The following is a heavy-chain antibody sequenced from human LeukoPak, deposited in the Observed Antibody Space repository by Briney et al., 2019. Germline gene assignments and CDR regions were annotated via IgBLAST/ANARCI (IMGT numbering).Heavy chain of an antibody. J-gene: IGHJ5*02. D-gene: IGHD1-1*01. CDR2: IKQDGSER. V-gene: IGHV3-7*01. CDR3: ARDGGTDWYDP. CDR1: GFTISRHW. Sequence: GGSLRLSCGASGFTISRHWMSWVRQAPGKGLEWVANIKQDGSERTYVDSVKGRFTISRDNAKNSLYLQMNSLRVEDTAMYYCARDGGTDWYDPWGQGTLVTVSS.